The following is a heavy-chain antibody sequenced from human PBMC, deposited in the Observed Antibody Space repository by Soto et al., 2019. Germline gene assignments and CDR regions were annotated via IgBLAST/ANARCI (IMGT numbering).Heavy chain of an antibody. J-gene: IGHJ4*02. V-gene: IGHV2-5*02. Sequence: QITLKESGPTLVKPTQTLTLTCTFSGFSLSTSGVGVGWIRQPPGKALEWLALIYWDDDKRYSPSLKSRLTITKDPSKNQVVLTMTTMDPVDTATYYCAHRLAATGLFDYWGQGTLFTVSS. CDR1: GFSLSTSGVG. CDR2: IYWDDDK. CDR3: AHRLAATGLFDY. D-gene: IGHD6-13*01.